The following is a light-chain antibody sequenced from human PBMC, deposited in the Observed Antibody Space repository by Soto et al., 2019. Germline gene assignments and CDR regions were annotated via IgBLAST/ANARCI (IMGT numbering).Light chain of an antibody. J-gene: IGLJ3*02. V-gene: IGLV2-23*01. CDR2: EGS. CDR3: SSYAGISRV. Sequence: QSALTQPASVSGSPGQSITISCTGTSSDVGSYNLVSWYQQHPGKAPKLMIYEGSKRPSGVSNRFSGSKSGNTASLTISGVQDEDESDYYYSSYAGISRVFGGGTKLTVL. CDR1: SSDVGSYNL.